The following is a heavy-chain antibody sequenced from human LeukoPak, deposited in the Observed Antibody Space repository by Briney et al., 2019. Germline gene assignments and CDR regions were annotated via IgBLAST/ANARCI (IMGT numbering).Heavy chain of an antibody. CDR1: GYTFTSYD. V-gene: IGHV1-8*01. CDR3: ARELGFSYYDSSGLYYYYYGMDV. D-gene: IGHD3-22*01. CDR2: MNPNSGNT. J-gene: IGHJ6*02. Sequence: ASVKVSCKASGYTFTSYDINWVRQATGQGLEWMGWMNPNSGNTGYAQKFQGRVTMTRNTSISTAYMELSSLRSEDTAVYYCARELGFSYYDSSGLYYYYYGMDVWGQGTTVTVSS.